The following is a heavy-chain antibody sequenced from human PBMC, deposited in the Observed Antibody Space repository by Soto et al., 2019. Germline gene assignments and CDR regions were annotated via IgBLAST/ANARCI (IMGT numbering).Heavy chain of an antibody. J-gene: IGHJ6*02. Sequence: QLQLQESGPGLVKPSETLSLTCTVSGGSISSSSYYWGWIRQPPGKGLEWIGSIYYSGSTYYNPSLKSRVTISVDTSKNQFPLKLSSVTAADTAVYYCAGVRLATYYGMDVWGQGTTVTVSS. CDR2: IYYSGST. CDR3: AGVRLATYYGMDV. CDR1: GGSISSSSYY. D-gene: IGHD3-10*01. V-gene: IGHV4-39*01.